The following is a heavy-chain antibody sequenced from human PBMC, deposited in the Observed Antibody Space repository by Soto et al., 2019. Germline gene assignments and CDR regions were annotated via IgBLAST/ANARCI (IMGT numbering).Heavy chain of an antibody. CDR1: GYTFTSYY. Sequence: QVQLVQSGAEVKKPGASVKVSCKASGYTFTSYYMHWVRQAPGQGLEWMGIINPSGGSTSYAQKFQGRVTMTRDTSTSTVYMELSSLRSEDTAVYYCARDGDPITMVWGGLFDYWGQGTLVTVSS. CDR3: ARDGDPITMVWGGLFDY. V-gene: IGHV1-46*01. CDR2: INPSGGST. J-gene: IGHJ4*02. D-gene: IGHD3-10*01.